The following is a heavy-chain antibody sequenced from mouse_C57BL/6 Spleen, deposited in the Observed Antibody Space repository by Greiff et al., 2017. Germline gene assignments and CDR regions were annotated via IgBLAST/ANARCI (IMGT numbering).Heavy chain of an antibody. V-gene: IGHV1-64*01. CDR2: FHPNSGST. CDR1: GYTFTSYW. Sequence: QVQLQQSGAELVKPGASVKLSCKASGYTFTSYWMHWVKQRPGQGLEWIGMFHPNSGSTNYNEKFKSKATLTVDKSSSTAYRQLSSLTSEDSAVYYCATITTVVTCYFDYWGQSTTLTGSS. CDR3: ATITTVVTCYFDY. J-gene: IGHJ2*01. D-gene: IGHD1-1*01.